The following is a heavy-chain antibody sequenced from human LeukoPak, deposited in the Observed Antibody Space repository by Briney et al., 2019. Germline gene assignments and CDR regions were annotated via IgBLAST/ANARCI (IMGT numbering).Heavy chain of an antibody. D-gene: IGHD3-16*01. V-gene: IGHV3-72*01. J-gene: IGHJ4*02. Sequence: SGGSLRLSCAASGFTFSDHYVVWVRQAPGKGLEWVDRTRNKANSYTTEYAASVKGRFTISRDDSKNSLYLQMNSLKTEDTAVYYCASLGFDYWGQGTLVTVSS. CDR2: TRNKANSYTT. CDR1: GFTFSDHY. CDR3: ASLGFDY.